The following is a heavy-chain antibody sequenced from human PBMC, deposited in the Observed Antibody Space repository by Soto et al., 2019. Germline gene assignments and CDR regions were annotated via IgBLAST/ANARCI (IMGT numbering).Heavy chain of an antibody. CDR3: ARDPGGYPLGIFNI. Sequence: PGGSLRLSCAASGFTFSYYAMHWVRQAPGKGLEWMAVILDNGNTKYLADSVKGRFTISRDTSKNTLYLQMSSLRVEDTAVYYCARDPGGYPLGIFNIWGQGTRVTVSS. CDR1: GFTFSYYA. V-gene: IGHV3-30-3*01. D-gene: IGHD2-8*02. J-gene: IGHJ3*02. CDR2: ILDNGNTK.